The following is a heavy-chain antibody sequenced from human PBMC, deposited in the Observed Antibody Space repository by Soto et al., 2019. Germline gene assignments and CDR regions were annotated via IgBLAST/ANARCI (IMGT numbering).Heavy chain of an antibody. V-gene: IGHV3-66*04. CDR3: ASQDIVVVVAVSHLGYMDV. D-gene: IGHD2-15*01. Sequence: WGSLRLSCAASGFTVSRNYSSWVRQAPGKGLEWVSVIYSGGSTYYADSVKGRFTISRDNSKNTLYLQMNSLRAEDTAVYYCASQDIVVVVAVSHLGYMDVWGKGTTVTVS. CDR2: IYSGGST. J-gene: IGHJ6*03. CDR1: GFTVSRNY.